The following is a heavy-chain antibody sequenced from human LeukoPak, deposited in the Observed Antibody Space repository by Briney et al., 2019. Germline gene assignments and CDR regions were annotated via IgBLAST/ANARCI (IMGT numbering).Heavy chain of an antibody. CDR1: GVSISISGYY. Sequence: SETLSLTCSVSGVSISISGYYGGWARQPAGRGRGWIGSIYYSGDTYYTPSLKSRVTLSLDTSKNPLSLQLTSVTAADTAVYFCARDRGYYWYFDLWGRGTLVTVSS. CDR2: IYYSGDT. CDR3: ARDRGYYWYFDL. J-gene: IGHJ2*01. D-gene: IGHD5-12*01. V-gene: IGHV4-39*07.